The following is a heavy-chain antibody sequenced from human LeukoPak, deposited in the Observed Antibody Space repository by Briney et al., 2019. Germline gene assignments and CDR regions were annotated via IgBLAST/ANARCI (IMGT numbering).Heavy chain of an antibody. CDR3: AKLGDAATSDY. Sequence: PGGSLRLSCAPSGLTFSYFSMNWVRQAPAKRLDWVSALCHLGRKTYSAASVKGRFTISRDNSKSTVYLQMNSRRDEDTAVYYCAKLGDAATSDYWGQGALVTVSS. CDR2: LCHLGRKT. D-gene: IGHD3-10*01. CDR1: GLTFSYFS. V-gene: IGHV3-23*01. J-gene: IGHJ4*02.